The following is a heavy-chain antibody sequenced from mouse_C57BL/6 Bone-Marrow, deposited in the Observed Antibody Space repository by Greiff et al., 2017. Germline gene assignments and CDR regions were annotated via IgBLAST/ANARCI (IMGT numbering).Heavy chain of an antibody. CDR2: IYPGSGST. CDR1: GYTFTSYW. Sequence: VQLQQPGAELVKPGASVKMSCKASGYTFTSYWITWVKQRPGQGLEWIGDIYPGSGSTNYNEKFKSKATLPVDTSSSTAYMQLSSLTSEDSAVYYCASSGLLWLRLWDYWGQGTTLTVSS. CDR3: ASSGLLWLRLWDY. V-gene: IGHV1-55*01. J-gene: IGHJ2*01. D-gene: IGHD2-2*01.